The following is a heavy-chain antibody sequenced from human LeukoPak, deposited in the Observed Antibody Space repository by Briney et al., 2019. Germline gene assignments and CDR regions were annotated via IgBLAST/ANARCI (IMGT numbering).Heavy chain of an antibody. V-gene: IGHV1-24*01. D-gene: IGHD2-15*01. Sequence: ASVKVSCKVSGYTLTELSMHWVRQAPGKGLEWMGGFDPEDGETIYAQKFQGRVTMTEDTSTDTAYMELSSLRSEDTAVYYCATARYCSGGSCLLYWFDPWGQGTLVTVSS. CDR1: GYTLTELS. CDR2: FDPEDGET. J-gene: IGHJ5*02. CDR3: ATARYCSGGSCLLYWFDP.